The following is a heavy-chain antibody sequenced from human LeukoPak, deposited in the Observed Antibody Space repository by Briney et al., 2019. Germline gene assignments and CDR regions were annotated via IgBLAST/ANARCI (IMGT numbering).Heavy chain of an antibody. CDR2: INGDGSTS. CDR1: GFTFSSYW. D-gene: IGHD1-1*01. J-gene: IGHJ4*02. V-gene: IGHV3-74*01. Sequence: PGRSLRLSCAASGFTFSSYWMHWVRQAPGKGLVWVSRINGDGSTSNYADSVKGRFTISRDNAKNTLYLQMNSLRAEDTAVYYCARASNRNSINFDYWGQGTLVTVSS. CDR3: ARASNRNSINFDY.